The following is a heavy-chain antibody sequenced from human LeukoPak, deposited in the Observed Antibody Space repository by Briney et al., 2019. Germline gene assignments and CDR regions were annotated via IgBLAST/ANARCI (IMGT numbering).Heavy chain of an antibody. Sequence: SETLSLTCAVSGYSINSGFYWGWIRQPPGKGLEWIGRIYHSGSTYYNPSLKSRVTMSVDTSKNQFSLKLSSVTAADTAVYYCARRGNDHVWGSYRGSLGFWGQGALVTVSS. D-gene: IGHD3-16*02. CDR1: GYSINSGFY. CDR2: IYHSGST. CDR3: ARRGNDHVWGSYRGSLGF. V-gene: IGHV4-38-2*01. J-gene: IGHJ4*02.